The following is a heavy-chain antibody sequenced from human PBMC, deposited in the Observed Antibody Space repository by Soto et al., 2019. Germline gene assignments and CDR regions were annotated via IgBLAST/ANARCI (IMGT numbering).Heavy chain of an antibody. CDR2: ISYSGTT. V-gene: IGHV4-30-4*01. D-gene: IGHD5-18*01. Sequence: SETLSLTCTVYGDSISSSNNYWSWISQPPGEGLEWIGFISYSGTTSYSPSLKSRLAISLDTSKNQFSLSLSSVTAADTAVYYCARGRGYSYGLDPWGQGTLVTVSS. J-gene: IGHJ5*02. CDR3: ARGRGYSYGLDP. CDR1: GDSISSSNNY.